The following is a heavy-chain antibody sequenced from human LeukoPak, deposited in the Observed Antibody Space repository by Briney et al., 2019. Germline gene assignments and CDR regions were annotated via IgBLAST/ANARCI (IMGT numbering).Heavy chain of an antibody. CDR3: ARQSATMVRGVINRWFDP. D-gene: IGHD3-10*01. CDR2: IYYSGST. Sequence: SETLSLTCAVSGGSISSSSYYWGWIRQPPGKGLEWIGSIYYSGSTYYNPSLKSRVTISVDTSKNQFSLKLSSVTAADTAVYYCARQSATMVRGVINRWFDPWGQGTLVTVSS. CDR1: GGSISSSSYY. J-gene: IGHJ5*02. V-gene: IGHV4-39*01.